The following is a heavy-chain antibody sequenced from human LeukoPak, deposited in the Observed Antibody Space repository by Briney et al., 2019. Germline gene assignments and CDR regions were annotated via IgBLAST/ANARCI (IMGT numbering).Heavy chain of an antibody. CDR3: ARDSSGWYFWVGRGRYYMDV. Sequence: SVKVSCKASGGTFSSYAISWVRQAPGQGLEWMGGIIPIFGTANYAQKFQGRVTITADKSTSTAYVELSSLRSEDTAVYYCARDSSGWYFWVGRGRYYMDVWGKGTTVTISS. D-gene: IGHD6-19*01. CDR1: GGTFSSYA. CDR2: IIPIFGTA. J-gene: IGHJ6*03. V-gene: IGHV1-69*06.